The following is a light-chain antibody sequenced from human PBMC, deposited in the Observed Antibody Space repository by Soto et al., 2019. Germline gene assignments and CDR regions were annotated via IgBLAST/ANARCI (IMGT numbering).Light chain of an antibody. Sequence: IQMTQSPSSVSASVGDTVTITCRASQGVNTFLAWFQQRPGKAPTLLISDVSSLQSGVPSRFTASGSGTDFTLTISSLQPEDRATYFCQQGNSFPLTFGGGTKVEIK. V-gene: IGKV1-12*01. CDR2: DVS. J-gene: IGKJ4*01. CDR1: QGVNTF. CDR3: QQGNSFPLT.